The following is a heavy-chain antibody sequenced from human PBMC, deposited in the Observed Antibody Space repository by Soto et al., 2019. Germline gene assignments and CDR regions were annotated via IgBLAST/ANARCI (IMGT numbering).Heavy chain of an antibody. J-gene: IGHJ6*03. V-gene: IGHV1-8*01. CDR3: ARGLNVVVPAAKGRDYYYYYMDV. CDR1: GYTFKSYD. CDR2: MNPNSGNT. D-gene: IGHD2-2*01. Sequence: GASVEVGCTACGYTFKSYDINWVRQANGQGLEWMGWMNPNSGNTGYAQKFQGRVTMTRNTSISTAYMELSSLRSEDTAVYYCARGLNVVVPAAKGRDYYYYYMDVWGKGTTVTVSS.